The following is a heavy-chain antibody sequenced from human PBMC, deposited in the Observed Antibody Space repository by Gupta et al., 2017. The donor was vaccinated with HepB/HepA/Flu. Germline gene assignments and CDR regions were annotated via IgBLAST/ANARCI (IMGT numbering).Heavy chain of an antibody. CDR2: IYYSGST. CDR3: ARKDRIVVVPAASYAFDI. CDR1: GGSISSSSYY. J-gene: IGHJ3*02. Sequence: QLQLQESGPGLVQPSATLSLTCTVSGGSISSSSYYWGWIRQPPGKGLEWIGSIYYSGSTYYNPSLKSLVTISVDTSKNQFSLKLSSVTAADTAVYYCARKDRIVVVPAASYAFDIWGQGTMVTVSS. D-gene: IGHD2-2*01. V-gene: IGHV4-39*01.